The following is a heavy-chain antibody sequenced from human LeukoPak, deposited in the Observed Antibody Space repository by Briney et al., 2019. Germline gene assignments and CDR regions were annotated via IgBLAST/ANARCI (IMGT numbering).Heavy chain of an antibody. CDR1: GYTFTGYY. V-gene: IGHV1-2*02. CDR3: ARPYYYDSSGYLDY. D-gene: IGHD3-22*01. Sequence: GASVKVSCKASGYTFTGYYIHWVRQAPGQGLEWMGWINPNSGGTNYAQEFQGRVTMTRDTSISTAYMELSRLRSDDTAVHYCARPYYYDSSGYLDYWGQGTLVTVSS. J-gene: IGHJ4*02. CDR2: INPNSGGT.